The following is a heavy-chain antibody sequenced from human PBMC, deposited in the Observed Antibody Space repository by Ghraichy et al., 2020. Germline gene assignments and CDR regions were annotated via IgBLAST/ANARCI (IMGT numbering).Heavy chain of an antibody. CDR3: ARSYSGWYNWFDP. CDR2: IYYSGST. V-gene: IGHV4-39*01. J-gene: IGHJ5*02. D-gene: IGHD6-19*01. CDR1: GGSISSSSYY. Sequence: SQTLSLTCTVSGGSISSSSYYWGWIRQPPGKGLEWIGSIYYSGSTYYNPSLKSRVTISVDTSTNQFSLKLSSVTAADTAVYYCARSYSGWYNWFDPWGQGTLVTVSS.